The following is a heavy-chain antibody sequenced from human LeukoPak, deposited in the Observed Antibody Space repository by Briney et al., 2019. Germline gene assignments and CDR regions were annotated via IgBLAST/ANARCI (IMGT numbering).Heavy chain of an antibody. CDR1: GYALTELS. CDR3: AASQLGKFGGFDL. V-gene: IGHV1-24*01. D-gene: IGHD7-27*01. Sequence: GASVKVSCKVSGYALTELSMHWVRQAPGKGLEWTGGFDPEDGETIYAQKFQGRVTMTEDTSTDTAYMELSSLRSEDTAVYYCAASQLGKFGGFDLWGRGTLVTVSS. J-gene: IGHJ2*01. CDR2: FDPEDGET.